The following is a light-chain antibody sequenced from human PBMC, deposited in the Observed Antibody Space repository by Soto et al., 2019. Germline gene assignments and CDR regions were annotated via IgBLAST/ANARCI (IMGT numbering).Light chain of an antibody. Sequence: QSVLTQPASVSGSPGQSITISCTGTRSDIGAYNFVSWYQQHPGEVPKLILYDVNVRPSGVSNRFSGSKSGNTASLTISGLQAEDEADYYCTSSTTSTTMIFGGGPKVPS. CDR3: TSSTTSTTMI. V-gene: IGLV2-14*03. CDR1: RSDIGAYNF. CDR2: DVN. J-gene: IGLJ2*01.